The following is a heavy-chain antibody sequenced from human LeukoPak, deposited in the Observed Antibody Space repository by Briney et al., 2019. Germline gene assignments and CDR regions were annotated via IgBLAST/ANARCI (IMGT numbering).Heavy chain of an antibody. CDR2: IKQDEIEK. Sequence: GGSLRLSCAASGFTFSNYWMSWVRQAPGKGLEWVANIKQDEIEKYFVDSVKGRFTLSRDNAKNSLYLQMNSLRAEDTAVYYCARGYCSGSSCYSGFYFDYWGQGALVTVSS. V-gene: IGHV3-7*01. D-gene: IGHD2-15*01. CDR3: ARGYCSGSSCYSGFYFDY. J-gene: IGHJ4*02. CDR1: GFTFSNYW.